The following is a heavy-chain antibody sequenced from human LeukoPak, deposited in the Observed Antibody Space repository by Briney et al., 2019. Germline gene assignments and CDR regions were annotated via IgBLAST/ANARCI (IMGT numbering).Heavy chain of an antibody. CDR2: IGDSSRSI. D-gene: IGHD3-10*01. CDR1: GFTFSPYA. Sequence: GGSLRLSCAASGFTFSPYAMNWVRQAPGKGLEWVSSIGDSSRSIFYAGSVKGRFTISRDNAKNSLYLQMNSLRAEDTAVYYCAREGGVLGEAFDVWGQGTMVTISS. J-gene: IGHJ3*01. V-gene: IGHV3-21*01. CDR3: AREGGVLGEAFDV.